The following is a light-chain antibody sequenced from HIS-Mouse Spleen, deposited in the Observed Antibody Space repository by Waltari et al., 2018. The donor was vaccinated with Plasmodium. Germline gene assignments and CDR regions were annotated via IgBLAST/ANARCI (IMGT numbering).Light chain of an antibody. CDR1: ALPTQY. Sequence: SYELTQPPSVSVSPGQTARITCSGDALPTQYAYWYQQKPGQAPVLVIYKDSERPSGIPERFPGSSSGTTVTLTIIGVQAEDEADYYCQSADSSGTPNWVFGGGTKLTVL. CDR3: QSADSSGTPNWV. V-gene: IGLV3-25*03. CDR2: KDS. J-gene: IGLJ3*02.